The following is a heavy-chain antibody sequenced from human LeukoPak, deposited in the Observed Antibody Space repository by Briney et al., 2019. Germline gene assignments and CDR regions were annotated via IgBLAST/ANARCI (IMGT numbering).Heavy chain of an antibody. V-gene: IGHV4-34*01. D-gene: IGHD6-19*01. CDR2: INHSGST. CDR1: GGSFSGYY. J-gene: IGHJ4*02. Sequence: SETLSLTCAVYGGSFSGYYWSWIRQPPGKGLEWIGEINHSGSTNYNPSLKSRVTISVDESKNQFSLKLSSVTAADTAVYYCAREVSAADSSGWQIDYWGQGTLVTVSS. CDR3: AREVSAADSSGWQIDY.